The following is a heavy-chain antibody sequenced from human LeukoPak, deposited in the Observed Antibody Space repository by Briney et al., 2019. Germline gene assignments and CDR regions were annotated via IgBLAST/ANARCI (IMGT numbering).Heavy chain of an antibody. CDR1: GFTISSYG. V-gene: IGHV3-30*02. J-gene: IGHJ4*02. CDR3: AKAFCSGGSCYSDY. Sequence: GGSLRLSCAASGFTISSYGMHWVRQAPGKGLEWVAFIRYDGSNKYYADSVKGRFTISRDNSKNTLYLQMNSLRAEDTAVYYCAKAFCSGGSCYSDYWGQGTLVTVSS. D-gene: IGHD2-15*01. CDR2: IRYDGSNK.